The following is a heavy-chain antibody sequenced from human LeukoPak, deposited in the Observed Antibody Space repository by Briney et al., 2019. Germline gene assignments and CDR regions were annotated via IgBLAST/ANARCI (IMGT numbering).Heavy chain of an antibody. CDR2: ISAYNGNT. J-gene: IGHJ4*02. V-gene: IGHV1-18*01. CDR3: ARVSPLDYYDSSGYYDY. Sequence: GASVKVSCKASGYTFTSYGISWVRQAPGQGLEWMGWISAYNGNTNYAQKLQGRVTMTTDTSTSTAYMELRSLRSDDTAVYYCARVSPLDYYDSSGYYDYWGQGTLATVSS. CDR1: GYTFTSYG. D-gene: IGHD3-22*01.